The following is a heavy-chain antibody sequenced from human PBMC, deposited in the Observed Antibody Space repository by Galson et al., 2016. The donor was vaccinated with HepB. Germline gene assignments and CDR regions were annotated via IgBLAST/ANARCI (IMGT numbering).Heavy chain of an antibody. CDR3: ATGTDFGGTRFFYGMEA. CDR2: FDCDDGET. D-gene: IGHD3-16*01. J-gene: IGHJ6*04. CDR1: DYSLTELC. V-gene: IGHV1-24*01. Sequence: SVKVSCKVSDYSLTELCMHWVRQAPGRGLEWMGGFDCDDGETIYAEKFQGRFIMTEDRSTDTAFIELSRLTPDDTAVYYCATGTDFGGTRFFYGMEAWGEGTSVTVSS.